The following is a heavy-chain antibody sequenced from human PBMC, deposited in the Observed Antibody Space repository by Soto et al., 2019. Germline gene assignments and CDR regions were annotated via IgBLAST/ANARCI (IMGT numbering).Heavy chain of an antibody. CDR3: ARAGGVGYCSGGSCYPFDY. J-gene: IGHJ4*02. Sequence: QVQLVQSGAEVKKPGASVKVSCKASGYTFTSYYMHWVRQAPGQGLEWMGIINPSGGSTSYAQKCQGRVTMTRDTSTSTVYMELSSLRSEDTAVYYCARAGGVGYCSGGSCYPFDYWGQGTLVTVSS. CDR1: GYTFTSYY. V-gene: IGHV1-46*03. D-gene: IGHD2-15*01. CDR2: INPSGGST.